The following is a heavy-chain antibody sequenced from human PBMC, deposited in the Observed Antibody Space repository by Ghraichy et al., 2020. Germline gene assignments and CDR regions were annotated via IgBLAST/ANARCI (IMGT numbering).Heavy chain of an antibody. Sequence: SETLSLTCTVSGGSISSYYWSWIRQPPGKGLEWIGYIYYSGSIKYNPSLKSRVTISVDTSKNQFSLKVSSVTAADTAVYYCARLAVLITGTKEQQLIKQGADYYYGMDVWGQGTTVTVSS. CDR1: GGSISSYY. D-gene: IGHD1-7*01. J-gene: IGHJ6*02. CDR3: ARLAVLITGTKEQQLIKQGADYYYGMDV. V-gene: IGHV4-59*01. CDR2: IYYSGSI.